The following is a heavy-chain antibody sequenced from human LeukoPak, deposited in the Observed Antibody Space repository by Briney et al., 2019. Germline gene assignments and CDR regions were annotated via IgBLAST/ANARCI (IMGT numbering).Heavy chain of an antibody. CDR3: ARDSATVTRGYYYYYGMDV. V-gene: IGHV4-30-4*01. D-gene: IGHD4-17*01. J-gene: IGHJ6*02. CDR1: GGSISSGDDL. Sequence: QTLSLTCTVSGGSISSGDDLWSWLRQPPGKGLEWIGYISYSGTTYSSPSLKSRVSISEDTSKNQFSLKLSSVTAADTAVYYCARDSATVTRGYYYYYGMDVWGQGTTVTVSS. CDR2: ISYSGTT.